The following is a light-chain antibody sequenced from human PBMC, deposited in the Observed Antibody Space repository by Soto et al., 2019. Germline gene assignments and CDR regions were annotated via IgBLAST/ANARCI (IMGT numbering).Light chain of an antibody. CDR2: EVS. CDR1: SGDIGSYNR. CDR3: TSYTSSSSLL. Sequence: QSALTQPASVSGSPGQSITISCTGTSGDIGSYNRVSWYQQYPGKAPKLMIYEVSNRPSGVSNRFSGSKSGNTASLTISGLQADDEADYYCTSYTSSSSLLFGGGTKLTVL. V-gene: IGLV2-14*01. J-gene: IGLJ2*01.